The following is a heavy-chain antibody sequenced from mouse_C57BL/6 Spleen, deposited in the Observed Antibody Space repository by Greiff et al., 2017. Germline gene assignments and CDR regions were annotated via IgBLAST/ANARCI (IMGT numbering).Heavy chain of an antibody. CDR2: IDPSDSYT. CDR1: GYTFTSYR. D-gene: IGHD1-1*01. J-gene: IGHJ1*03. V-gene: IGHV1-69*01. Sequence: QVQLQQPGPELVMPGASVKLSCKASGYTFTSYRMHWVKQSPGQGLEWIGEIDPSDSYTNYNQKFKGKSTLTVDKSSSTAYMQLSSLTSEDSAVYYSARSNYGSSYGYDEVWGTGTTVTV. CDR3: ARSNYGSSYGYDEV.